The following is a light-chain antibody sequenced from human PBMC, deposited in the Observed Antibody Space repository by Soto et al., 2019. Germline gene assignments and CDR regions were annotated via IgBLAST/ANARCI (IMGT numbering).Light chain of an antibody. Sequence: EIMMTQSPVTLSVSPGERATLSCRASQRGSNNLAWYQQKPGQAPRLLIYYASTRATGITARFSCSGSGTEFTLTISSLQSEDFALYYCQQYNDWPPITFGQGTRLEIK. V-gene: IGKV3-15*01. CDR3: QQYNDWPPIT. CDR2: YAS. J-gene: IGKJ5*01. CDR1: QRGSNN.